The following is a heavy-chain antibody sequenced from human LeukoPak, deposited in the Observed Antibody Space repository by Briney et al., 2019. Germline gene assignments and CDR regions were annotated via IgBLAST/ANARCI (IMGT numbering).Heavy chain of an antibody. CDR2: IKSKTDGGAT. D-gene: IGHD3-22*01. CDR1: GFTFSNAW. CDR3: TTEAYYYDSSGAIKYFDY. V-gene: IGHV3-15*01. J-gene: IGHJ4*02. Sequence: GGSLRLSCAASGFTFSNAWMSWVRQAPGKGLEWVGRIKSKTDGGATHNATPVKGRFTISRDDSKNTLYLQMSNLKTEDTAVYYCTTEAYYYDSSGAIKYFDYWGQGTLVTVSS.